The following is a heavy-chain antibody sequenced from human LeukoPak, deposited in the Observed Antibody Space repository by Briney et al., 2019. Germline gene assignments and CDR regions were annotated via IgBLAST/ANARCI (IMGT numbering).Heavy chain of an antibody. Sequence: GGSLRLSCAASGFTFSSYAMSWVRQAPGKGLEWVSAISGSGGSTYYADSVKGRFTISRDNSKNTLYLQMNSLRAEDTAVYYCAKGLHSSSWYGDAFDIWGQGTMVTVSS. V-gene: IGHV3-23*01. CDR1: GFTFSSYA. CDR3: AKGLHSSSWYGDAFDI. J-gene: IGHJ3*02. CDR2: ISGSGGST. D-gene: IGHD6-13*01.